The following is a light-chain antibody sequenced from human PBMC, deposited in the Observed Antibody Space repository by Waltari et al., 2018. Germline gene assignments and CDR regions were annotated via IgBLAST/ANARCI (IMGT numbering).Light chain of an antibody. CDR1: SSNIGSNY. CDR3: XXWXXSLXXXV. J-gene: IGLJ3*02. Sequence: QXVXXXXXXASGTXXQRVTISCSGSSSNIGSNYVXWYQQLPGTAPKLLIYXNXXRPSGVPXRXXXXXSGTSXXLAIXGLRXEDEADYXXXXWXXSLXXXVFGXGXXXTVL. V-gene: IGLV1-47*01. CDR2: XNX.